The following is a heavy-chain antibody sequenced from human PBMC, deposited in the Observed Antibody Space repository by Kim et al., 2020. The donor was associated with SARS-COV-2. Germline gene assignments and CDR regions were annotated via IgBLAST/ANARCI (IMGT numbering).Heavy chain of an antibody. CDR1: GGSISSGGYY. CDR2: IYYSGST. Sequence: SETLSLTCTVSGGSISSGGYYWSWIRQHPGKGLEWIGYIYYSGSTYYNPSLKSRVTISVDTSKNQFSLKLSSVTAADTAVYYCARFRAGDPSYYYYYYGMDVWGQGTTVTVSS. J-gene: IGHJ6*02. CDR3: ARFRAGDPSYYYYYYGMDV. D-gene: IGHD4-17*01. V-gene: IGHV4-31*03.